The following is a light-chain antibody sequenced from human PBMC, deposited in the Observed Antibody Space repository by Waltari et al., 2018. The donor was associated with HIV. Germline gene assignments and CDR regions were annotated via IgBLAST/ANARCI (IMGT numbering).Light chain of an antibody. CDR3: QSHDNKIFYV. V-gene: IGLV6-57*01. CDR2: ANN. Sequence: NFILTQPHSVSESPGKTVTISCTRSSGNIASSYVQWYQQPPGSSPTTVIYANNQRPLRVPDRCSASIDSSSNSASLAISGLRTEDEADYYCQSHDNKIFYVFGGGTYVTVL. CDR1: SGNIASSY. J-gene: IGLJ1*01.